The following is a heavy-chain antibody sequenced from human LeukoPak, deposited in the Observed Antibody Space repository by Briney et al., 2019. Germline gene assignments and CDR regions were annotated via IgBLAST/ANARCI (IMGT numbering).Heavy chain of an antibody. CDR1: GLAVSGDY. V-gene: IGHV3-53*01. CDR2: IHRDDRT. CDR3: ATRIF. Sequence: GGSLRLSCAASGLAVSGDYMSWVRQAPGKGLDWVSIIHRDDRTYYADSVKGRFTISRDISKNTLYLQMNALRAEDTAVYYCATRIFWGQGTLVTVSS. D-gene: IGHD3-3*02. J-gene: IGHJ4*02.